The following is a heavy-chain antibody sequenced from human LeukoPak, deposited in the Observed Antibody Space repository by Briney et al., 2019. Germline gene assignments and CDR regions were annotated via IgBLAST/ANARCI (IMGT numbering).Heavy chain of an antibody. CDR2: ISYDGSNK. Sequence: PGRSLRLSCAASGFTFSSYGMHWVRQAPGKGLEWVAVISYDGSNKYYADSVKGRFTISRDNSKNTLYLQMNSLRAEDTAVYYCARPVVSLTNWGQGTLVTVSS. CDR3: ARPVVSLTN. CDR1: GFTFSSYG. V-gene: IGHV3-30*19. J-gene: IGHJ4*02.